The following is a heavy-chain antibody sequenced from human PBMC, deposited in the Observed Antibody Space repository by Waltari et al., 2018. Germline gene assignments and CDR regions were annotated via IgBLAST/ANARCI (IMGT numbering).Heavy chain of an antibody. D-gene: IGHD3-16*01. CDR1: GGSLSSSTLF. CDR2: IYDSGTT. J-gene: IGHJ5*02. Sequence: QLQLQESGPGLVKPSETLSLTCTVSGGSLSSSTLFWGWIRQPLGKGLEWIGSIYDSGTTYYNPSLKSRVTISVDTSKNQFSLKVNSVAAADTAVYYCATHPPSQLGVVLNWFDPWGQGILVTVSS. V-gene: IGHV4-39*01. CDR3: ATHPPSQLGVVLNWFDP.